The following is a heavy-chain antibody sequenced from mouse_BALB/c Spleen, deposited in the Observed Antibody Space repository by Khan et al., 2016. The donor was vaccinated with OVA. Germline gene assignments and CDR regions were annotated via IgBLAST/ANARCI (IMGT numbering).Heavy chain of an antibody. Sequence: EVELVESGGGVVKPGGSLKLSCSASGFTFSSYAMSWVRQTPEKRLEWVATISSGGHYTFYPDSVKGRFTISRDSAKNTLYLQMSSLRSEDTAMYYCARYLVDYYAMDCWGQGTSVTVSS. CDR2: ISSGGHYT. V-gene: IGHV5-9-3*01. CDR3: ARYLVDYYAMDC. D-gene: IGHD2-2*01. J-gene: IGHJ4*01. CDR1: GFTFSSYA.